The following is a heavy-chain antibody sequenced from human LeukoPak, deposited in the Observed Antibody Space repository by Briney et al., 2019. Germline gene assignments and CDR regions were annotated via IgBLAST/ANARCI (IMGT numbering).Heavy chain of an antibody. J-gene: IGHJ6*02. D-gene: IGHD3-3*01. CDR3: ARGSHYDFWSGYRSYYYYGMDV. V-gene: IGHV3-66*01. Sequence: GGSLRLSCAASGFTVSSNYMSWVRQAAGKGREWVSVIYSGGSTYYADSVKGRFTISRDNSKNTLYLQMNSLRAEDTAVYYCARGSHYDFWSGYRSYYYYGMDVWGQGTTVTVSS. CDR2: IYSGGST. CDR1: GFTVSSNY.